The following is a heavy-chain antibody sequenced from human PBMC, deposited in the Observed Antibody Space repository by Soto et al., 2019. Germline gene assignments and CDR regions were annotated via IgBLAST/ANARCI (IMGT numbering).Heavy chain of an antibody. J-gene: IGHJ4*02. CDR1: GGPINNYF. D-gene: IGHD3-22*01. V-gene: IGHV4-59*01. Sequence: SETLSLTCTVSGGPINNYFWNWIRQPPGKGLEWIGYISFTVDTRYSPSLNSRVTMSVDTAKNQFSLRLTSATAADTAFYYCARDSRHRSCGYDNPGYYHKFDNWGQGTRVTVSS. CDR2: ISFTVDT. CDR3: ARDSRHRSCGYDNPGYYHKFDN.